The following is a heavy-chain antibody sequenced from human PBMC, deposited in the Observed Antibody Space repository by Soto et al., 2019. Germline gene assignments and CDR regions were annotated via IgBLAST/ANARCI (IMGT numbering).Heavy chain of an antibody. Sequence: QVQLVQSGAEVKKPGASVKVSCKASGYTFTSYDINWVRQATGQGLEWMGWMNPNSGNTGYAQKFQGRVTMTRNTSISTAYMALSSLRSEDTAVYYCARVSMVRGVMAYYYYYYHMDVWGKGTTVTVSS. CDR2: MNPNSGNT. V-gene: IGHV1-8*01. CDR3: ARVSMVRGVMAYYYYYYHMDV. J-gene: IGHJ6*03. D-gene: IGHD3-10*01. CDR1: GYTFTSYD.